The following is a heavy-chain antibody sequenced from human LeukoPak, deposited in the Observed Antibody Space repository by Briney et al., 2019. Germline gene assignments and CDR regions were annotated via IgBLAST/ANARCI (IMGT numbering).Heavy chain of an antibody. CDR2: ISSSSSYI. Sequence: GGSLRLSCAASGFTFSSYSMNWVRQAPGKGLEWVSSISSSSSYIYYADSVKGRFTISRVNAKNSLYLQMNSLRAEDTAVYYCARAGAVAGTANDYWGQGTLVTVSS. D-gene: IGHD6-19*01. CDR1: GFTFSSYS. V-gene: IGHV3-21*01. J-gene: IGHJ4*02. CDR3: ARAGAVAGTANDY.